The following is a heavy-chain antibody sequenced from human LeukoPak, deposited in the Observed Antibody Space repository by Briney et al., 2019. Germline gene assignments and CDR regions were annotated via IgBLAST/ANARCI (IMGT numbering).Heavy chain of an antibody. J-gene: IGHJ4*02. Sequence: PSETLSLTCTVSGGSISSYYWSWIRQPPGKGLEWIGYIYYSGSTNYNPSLKSRVTISVDTSKNQFSLKLSSVTAADTAVYYCARGDLWPAPDYFDYWGQGTLVTVSS. CDR2: IYYSGST. CDR1: GGSISSYY. CDR3: ARGDLWPAPDYFDY. V-gene: IGHV4-59*01. D-gene: IGHD2-21*01.